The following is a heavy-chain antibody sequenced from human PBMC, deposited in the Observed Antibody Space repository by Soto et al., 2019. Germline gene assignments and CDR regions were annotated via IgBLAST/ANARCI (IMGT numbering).Heavy chain of an antibody. CDR1: GGSVSSTNHY. CDR3: ARHGYYYDSTGYYYFL. Sequence: SETLSLTCTVSGGSVSSTNHYWGWIRQPPGKGLEWIGDIYYSGMTRYNPSLKSRVTISVDTSQNQFSLRLNSVTAADTAIYYCARHGYYYDSTGYYYFLWGQGTLVTVSS. CDR2: IYYSGMT. D-gene: IGHD3-22*01. J-gene: IGHJ1*01. V-gene: IGHV4-39*01.